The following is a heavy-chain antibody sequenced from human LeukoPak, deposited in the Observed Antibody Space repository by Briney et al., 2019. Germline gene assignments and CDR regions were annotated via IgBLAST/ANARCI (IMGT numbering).Heavy chain of an antibody. J-gene: IGHJ4*02. CDR2: INPNSGGT. V-gene: IGHV1-2*02. CDR3: ARDVGYYGSGNF. Sequence: ASVKVSCKASGYTFTDYYIHWVRQAPGQGLEWMGWINPNSGGTNYAQKFQGRVTMTRDTSISTAYMELSRLRSDDTAVYYCARDVGYYGSGNFWGQGTLVTVSS. D-gene: IGHD3-10*01. CDR1: GYTFTDYY.